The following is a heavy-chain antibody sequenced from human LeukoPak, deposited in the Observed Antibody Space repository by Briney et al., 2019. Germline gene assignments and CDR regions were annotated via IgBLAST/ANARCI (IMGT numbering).Heavy chain of an antibody. Sequence: ASVKVSCKASGYTFTGYYMHWVRQAPGQGLEWMGWINPNSGGTNYAQKFQGRVTMTRDTSISTAYMELSRLRSDDTAVYYCARLRGTYYYDSSGYPGFVYWGQGTLVTVSS. J-gene: IGHJ4*02. D-gene: IGHD3-22*01. V-gene: IGHV1-2*02. CDR1: GYTFTGYY. CDR3: ARLRGTYYYDSSGYPGFVY. CDR2: INPNSGGT.